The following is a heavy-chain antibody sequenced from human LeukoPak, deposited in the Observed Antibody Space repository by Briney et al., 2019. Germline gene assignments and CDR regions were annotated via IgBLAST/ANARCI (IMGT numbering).Heavy chain of an antibody. Sequence: GGSLRLSCAASGFTFSSYAMHWVRQAPGKGLEWVAVISYDGSNKYYADSVKGRFTISRDNAKNSLYLQMNSLRAEDTAVYYCARYIVVVPAARPYYYYYGMDVWGKGTTVTVSS. J-gene: IGHJ6*04. CDR3: ARYIVVVPAARPYYYYYGMDV. V-gene: IGHV3-30*04. CDR2: ISYDGSNK. D-gene: IGHD2-2*01. CDR1: GFTFSSYA.